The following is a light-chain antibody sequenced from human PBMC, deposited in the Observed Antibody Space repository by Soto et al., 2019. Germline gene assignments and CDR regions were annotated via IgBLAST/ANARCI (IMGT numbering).Light chain of an antibody. J-gene: IGKJ4*01. V-gene: IGKV1-12*01. CDR3: HQANSFPRN. CDR1: QGFSTW. Sequence: DIQMTQSPSSVSASVGDRVTITCLASQGFSTWLAWYRRKPGRAPELLLYSASSFHSGVPSRFSGSGSVTDFTLTISSLQPEEFATYYCHQANSFPRNFGGGTEVEIK. CDR2: SAS.